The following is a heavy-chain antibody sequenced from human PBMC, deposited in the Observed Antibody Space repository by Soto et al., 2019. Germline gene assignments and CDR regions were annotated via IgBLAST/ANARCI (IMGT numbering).Heavy chain of an antibody. CDR2: AYYRSQWYY. CDR3: TKQRGDSRTYNGMDG. CDR1: GDGVSSNSAA. J-gene: IGHJ6*02. Sequence: PSQTLSLTCAISGDGVSSNSAAWDWIRQSPSRGLEWLGRAYYRSQWYYDSAVSVRSRITVIPDTSKNQFSLQLNSVTPEDTAVYYCTKQRGDSRTYNGMDGWGQGTTVTVSS. V-gene: IGHV6-1*01. D-gene: IGHD2-21*02.